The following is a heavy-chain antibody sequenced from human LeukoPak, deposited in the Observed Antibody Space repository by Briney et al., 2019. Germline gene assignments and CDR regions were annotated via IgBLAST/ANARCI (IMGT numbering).Heavy chain of an antibody. V-gene: IGHV1-18*01. CDR2: ISANSGDT. D-gene: IGHD2-15*01. CDR1: GYTFTLNG. Sequence: ASVTVSCKASGYTFTLNGISWMRQAPGQGLEWLGWISANSGDTNYAEQFQGRLSLATDTSTSTAYMELRSLRDDDTAVYYCARDRWHAFDYWGQGTLVTVSS. J-gene: IGHJ4*02. CDR3: ARDRWHAFDY.